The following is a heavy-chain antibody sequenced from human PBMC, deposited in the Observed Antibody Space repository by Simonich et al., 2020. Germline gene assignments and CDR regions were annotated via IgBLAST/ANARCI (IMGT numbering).Heavy chain of an antibody. J-gene: IGHJ6*02. D-gene: IGHD6-13*01. Sequence: QVQLQESGPGLVKPSETLSLTCAVSGYSISSGYYWGWIRQPPGKGLEWIGSIYHSGSTYSNPSPKSRVTISVDTSKNQFSLKLSSVTAADTAVYYCARVGYSNYYYYCMDVWGQGTTVTVSS. CDR3: ARVGYSNYYYYCMDV. CDR1: GYSISSGYY. V-gene: IGHV4-38-2*01. CDR2: IYHSGST.